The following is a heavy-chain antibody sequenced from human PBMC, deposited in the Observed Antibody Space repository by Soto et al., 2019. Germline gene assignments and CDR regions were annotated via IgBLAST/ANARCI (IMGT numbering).Heavy chain of an antibody. D-gene: IGHD5-12*01. V-gene: IGHV4-59*01. CDR2: IYYSGST. J-gene: IGHJ4*02. CDR3: ARDSKRGYSGYDKLDY. CDR1: GGSISSYH. Sequence: SETLSLTCTVSGGSISSYHWSWIRQPPGKGLEWIGYIYYSGSTNSNPSLKSRVTISVDTSKNQFSLKLSSVTAADTAVYYCARDSKRGYSGYDKLDYWGQGTLVTVSS.